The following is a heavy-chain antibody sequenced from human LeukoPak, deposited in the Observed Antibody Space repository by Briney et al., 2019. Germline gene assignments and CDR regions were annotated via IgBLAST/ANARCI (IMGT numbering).Heavy chain of an antibody. D-gene: IGHD5-18*01. CDR3: ARDLSGIAGYTYGRGIDY. CDR1: GFTFDDYG. J-gene: IGHJ4*02. V-gene: IGHV3-20*04. Sequence: GGSLRLSCAASGFTFDDYGMSWVRHVPGKGLEWVSGINWNGNSIGYADSVKGRFTISRDNAKTSLYLQMNSLRAEDTAVYYCARDLSGIAGYTYGRGIDYWGQGTLVTVSS. CDR2: INWNGNSI.